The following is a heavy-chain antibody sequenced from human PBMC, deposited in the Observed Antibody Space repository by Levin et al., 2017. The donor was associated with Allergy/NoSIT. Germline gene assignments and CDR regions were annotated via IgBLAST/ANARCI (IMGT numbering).Heavy chain of an antibody. D-gene: IGHD3-16*01. CDR3: ARNTDYYLDY. J-gene: IGHJ4*02. CDR2: IWYDGSKK. CDR1: TFTFSNYG. Sequence: GGSLRLSCAASTFTFSNYGMHWVRQAPGKGLEWVAIIWYDGSKKYCADSVKGRFTISRDNSKNTLYLQMNSLRAEDTAIYYCARNTDYYLDYWGQGTLVTVSS. V-gene: IGHV3-33*01.